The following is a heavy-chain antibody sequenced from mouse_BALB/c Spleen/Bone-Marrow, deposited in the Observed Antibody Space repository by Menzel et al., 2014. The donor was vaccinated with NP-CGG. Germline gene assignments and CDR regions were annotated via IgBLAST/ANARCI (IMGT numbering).Heavy chain of an antibody. CDR2: INPSNGGT. Sequence: QVQLKESGAELVKPGASVKLSCQASGYTFTSYYMYWVKQRPGQGLEWIGEINPSNGGTNFNEKFTSKATLTIDKSSNREYVQLSSLTSEDSAVYNCTRSNCGYWFFDVWGAGTTVTVSS. V-gene: IGHV1S81*02. CDR3: TRSNCGYWFFDV. D-gene: IGHD4-1*02. J-gene: IGHJ1*01. CDR1: GYTFTSYY.